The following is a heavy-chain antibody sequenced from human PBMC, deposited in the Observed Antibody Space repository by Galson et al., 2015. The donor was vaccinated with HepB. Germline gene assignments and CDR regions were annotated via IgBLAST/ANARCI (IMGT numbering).Heavy chain of an antibody. CDR1: GFTFSSYA. V-gene: IGHV3-30-3*01. CDR2: TSYDGSNK. D-gene: IGHD6-6*01. Sequence: SLRLSCAASGFTFSSYAMHWVRQAPGKGLEWVAVTSYDGSNKYYADSVKGRSTISRDNSKNTLYLQMNSLRAEDTAVYYCARDPGRYSSSSPPDYWGQGTLVTVSS. CDR3: ARDPGRYSSSSPPDY. J-gene: IGHJ4*02.